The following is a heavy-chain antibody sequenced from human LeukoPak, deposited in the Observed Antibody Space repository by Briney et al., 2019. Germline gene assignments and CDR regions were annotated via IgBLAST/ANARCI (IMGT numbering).Heavy chain of an antibody. CDR3: ARDRGYDFWSGYYTGPWFDP. CDR1: GGSISSGGYY. Sequence: SQTLSLTCTVSGGSISSGGYYWSWIRQHPGKGLEWIGYIYYSGSTYYNPSLKSRVTISVDTSKNQFSPKLSSVTAADTAVYYCARDRGYDFWSGYYTGPWFDPWGQGTLVTVSS. D-gene: IGHD3-3*01. V-gene: IGHV4-31*03. CDR2: IYYSGST. J-gene: IGHJ5*02.